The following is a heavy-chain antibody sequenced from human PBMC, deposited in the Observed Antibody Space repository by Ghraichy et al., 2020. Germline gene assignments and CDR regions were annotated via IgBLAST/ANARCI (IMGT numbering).Heavy chain of an antibody. V-gene: IGHV3-33*01. CDR1: GFTFSSYG. CDR2: IWYDGSNK. D-gene: IGHD4-17*01. CDR3: ARDYGDYVPTSDLDY. J-gene: IGHJ4*02. Sequence: GGSLRLSCAASGFTFSSYGMHWVRQAPGKGLEWVAVIWYDGSNKYYADSVKGRFTISRDNSKNTLYLQMNSLRAEDTAVYYCARDYGDYVPTSDLDYWGQGTLVTVSS.